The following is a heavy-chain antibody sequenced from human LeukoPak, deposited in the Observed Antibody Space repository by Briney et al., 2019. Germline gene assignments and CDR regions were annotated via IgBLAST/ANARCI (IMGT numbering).Heavy chain of an antibody. CDR2: ISSSGSTI. V-gene: IGHV3-48*03. CDR1: GFTFSSYE. CDR3: ARARYSGYDGGFDY. J-gene: IGHJ4*02. Sequence: GGSLRLSCAASGFTFSSYEMNWVRQAPGKGLEWVSYISSSGSTIYYAGSVKGRFTISRDNAKNSLYLQMNSLRAEDTAVYYCARARYSGYDGGFDYWGQGTLVTVSS. D-gene: IGHD5-12*01.